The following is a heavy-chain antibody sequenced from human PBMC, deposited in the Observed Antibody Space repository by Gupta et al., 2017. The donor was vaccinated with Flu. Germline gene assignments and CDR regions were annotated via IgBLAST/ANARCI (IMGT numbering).Heavy chain of an antibody. CDR1: GFSFNSFG. CDR3: AKGGMNAFDA. CDR2: ISASGVAT. J-gene: IGHJ3*01. D-gene: IGHD6-13*01. V-gene: IGHV3-23*01. Sequence: EVQLLESGGGLVQAGGSLRRSCVSSGFSFNSFGMSWVRQAPGKGLEWVSFISASGVATNYADSVRGRFTVSRDNAKNMLFAQLSSLSADDAAVYYCAKGGMNAFDAWGQGAMVTVSS.